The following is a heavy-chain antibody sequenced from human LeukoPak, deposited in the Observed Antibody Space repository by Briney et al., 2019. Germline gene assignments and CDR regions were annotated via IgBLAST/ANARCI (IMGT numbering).Heavy chain of an antibody. CDR3: ARALGTMIRGVTPYFDC. CDR2: IYSGGST. CDR1: GFTLSSNY. Sequence: PGGSLRLSCAASGFTLSSNYMSWVRQAPGEGLEWVSLIYSGGSTYYADSVTGRFTLSRDNSKNTLLLQVNGLRAEDTAVYYCARALGTMIRGVTPYFDCWGQGTPVTVSS. V-gene: IGHV3-53*01. D-gene: IGHD3-10*01. J-gene: IGHJ4*02.